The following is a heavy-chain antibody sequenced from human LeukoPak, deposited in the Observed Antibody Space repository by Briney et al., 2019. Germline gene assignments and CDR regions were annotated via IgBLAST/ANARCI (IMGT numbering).Heavy chain of an antibody. V-gene: IGHV3-74*01. J-gene: IGHJ4*02. CDR3: ATIQWLAPPPDS. CDR1: GFTFNKYW. D-gene: IGHD6-19*01. Sequence: GGSLRLSCAPSGFTFNKYWMRWVRHAPGEGLESVSRINTDGTVTTYADSVKGRLTVSRDKADNTTLLQMNSVRDEDTAVYYCATIQWLAPPPDSWGQGTPVTVSS. CDR2: INTDGTVT.